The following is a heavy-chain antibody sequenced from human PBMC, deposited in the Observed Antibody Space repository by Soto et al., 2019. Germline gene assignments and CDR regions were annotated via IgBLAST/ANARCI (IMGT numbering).Heavy chain of an antibody. CDR1: GFTFSSYN. CDR2: FGVSIPYI. J-gene: IGHJ4*02. Sequence: EVQLVESGGGLVKPGGSLRLSCAASGFTFSSYNMNWVRQAPGKGLEWVSSFGVSIPYIYYADSVKGRCTISRDNAKISLLLQMNSLRAEDTAVYYCAKAPGGYHCGGYFDSWGQGTLVTVSS. D-gene: IGHD3-16*01. V-gene: IGHV3-21*01. CDR3: AKAPGGYHCGGYFDS.